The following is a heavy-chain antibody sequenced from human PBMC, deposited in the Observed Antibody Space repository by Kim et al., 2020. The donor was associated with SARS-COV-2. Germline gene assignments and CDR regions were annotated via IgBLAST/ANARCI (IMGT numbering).Heavy chain of an antibody. Sequence: TTNNAKSGKGRFTISRDNAKNSLYLQMSSLSAKDTAVYYCARDYGGNLGYWGQGTLVTVSS. CDR2: TT. D-gene: IGHD4-17*01. V-gene: IGHV3-48*01. J-gene: IGHJ4*02. CDR3: ARDYGGNLGY.